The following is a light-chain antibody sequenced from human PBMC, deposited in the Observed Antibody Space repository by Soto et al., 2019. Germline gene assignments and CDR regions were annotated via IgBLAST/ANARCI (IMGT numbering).Light chain of an antibody. J-gene: IGKJ1*01. V-gene: IGKV3-15*01. CDR3: QQYHPWPAWT. Sequence: EIVMTQSPATLSVFPGERATVSCRASQNIITNLAWYQQKPGQAPSLLIYGASTREKGVPARFSGSGSGTEFTLTISSLQSEDSAIYYCQQYHPWPAWTFGQGTKVEMK. CDR2: GAS. CDR1: QNIITN.